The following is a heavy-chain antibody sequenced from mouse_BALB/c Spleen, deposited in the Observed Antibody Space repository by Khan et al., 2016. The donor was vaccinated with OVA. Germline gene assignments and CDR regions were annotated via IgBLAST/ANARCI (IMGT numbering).Heavy chain of an antibody. J-gene: IGHJ2*01. CDR2: ISYSGST. V-gene: IGHV3-2*02. D-gene: IGHD1-2*01. CDR3: ARSAWIKY. Sequence: VQLKESGPGLVKPSQSLSLTCTVTGYSITSGYGWNWIRQFPGNKLEWMGYISYSGSTNYNPSLKSRISITRDTSKNQFFLQLNSVTTEDTATCYCARSAWIKYCGQGTTLTVSA. CDR1: GYSITSGYG.